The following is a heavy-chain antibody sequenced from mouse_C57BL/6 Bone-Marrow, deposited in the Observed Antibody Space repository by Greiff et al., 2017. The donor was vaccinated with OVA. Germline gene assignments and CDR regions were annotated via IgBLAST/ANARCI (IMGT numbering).Heavy chain of an antibody. J-gene: IGHJ3*01. V-gene: IGHV1-26*01. Sequence: VQLQQSGPELVKPGASVKISCKASGYTFTDYYMNWVKQSHGKSLEWIGDINPNNGGTSYNQKFKGKATLTVDKSSSTAYMELRSLTSEDSAVYYCAREGGSLFAYWGQGTLVTVSA. CDR1: GYTFTDYY. CDR2: INPNNGGT. CDR3: AREGGSLFAY.